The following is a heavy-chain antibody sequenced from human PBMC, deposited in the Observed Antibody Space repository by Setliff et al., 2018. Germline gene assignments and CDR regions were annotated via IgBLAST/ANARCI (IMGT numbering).Heavy chain of an antibody. CDR1: FNSYA. Sequence: FNSYAMSWVRQAPGKGLEWVSTVSVSGDNTYYTDSVKGRFTTSRDNSKNTLSLQMSSLRTEDTAIYFCAGQGPIFGSGLIPGFDQWGQGTMVTVSS. D-gene: IGHD3-3*01. CDR3: AGQGPIFGSGLIPGFDQ. V-gene: IGHV3-23*01. CDR2: VSVSGDNT. J-gene: IGHJ4*02.